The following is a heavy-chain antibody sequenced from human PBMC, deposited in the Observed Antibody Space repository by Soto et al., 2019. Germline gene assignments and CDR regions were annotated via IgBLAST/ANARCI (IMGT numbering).Heavy chain of an antibody. CDR2: ISSSSSYI. CDR3: ARVGGGYQLLHAFDI. Sequence: GGSLRLSCAASGFTFSSYSMNWVRQAPGKGLEWVSSISSSSSYIYYADSVRGRFTISRDNAKNSLYLQMNSLRAEDTAVYYCARVGGGYQLLHAFDIWGQGTMVTVSS. D-gene: IGHD2-2*01. CDR1: GFTFSSYS. J-gene: IGHJ3*02. V-gene: IGHV3-21*01.